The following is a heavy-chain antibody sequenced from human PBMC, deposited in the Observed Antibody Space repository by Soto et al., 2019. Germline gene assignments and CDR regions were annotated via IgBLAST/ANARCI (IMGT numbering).Heavy chain of an antibody. CDR2: INPNSGGT. Sequence: ASVKVSCKASGYTFTGYYMHWVRQAPGQGLEWMGWINPNSGGTNYAQKFQGWVTMTRDTSISTAYMELSRLRSDDTAVYYCALVMTTVTTDGSFDYWGQGTLVTVSS. J-gene: IGHJ4*02. V-gene: IGHV1-2*04. CDR3: ALVMTTVTTDGSFDY. CDR1: GYTFTGYY. D-gene: IGHD4-17*01.